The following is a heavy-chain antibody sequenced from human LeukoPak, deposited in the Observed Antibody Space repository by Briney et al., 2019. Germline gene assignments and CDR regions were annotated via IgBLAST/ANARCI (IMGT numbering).Heavy chain of an antibody. Sequence: PSETLSLTSTVSGGSISNYYWSWIRQPPGRGLEWIGHIYYSGSTNYSPSLKSRVTISVDSSKNQFSLKLTSVTAADTAMYYYARHFASFDSCGQGTLVTVSS. J-gene: IGHJ4*02. CDR1: GGSISNYY. CDR3: ARHFASFDS. V-gene: IGHV4-59*08. CDR2: IYYSGST.